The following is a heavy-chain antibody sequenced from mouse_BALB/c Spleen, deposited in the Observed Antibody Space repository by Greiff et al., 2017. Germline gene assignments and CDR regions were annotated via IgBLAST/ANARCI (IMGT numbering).Heavy chain of an antibody. V-gene: IGHV14-3*02. CDR1: GFNIKDTY. D-gene: IGHD1-2*01. Sequence: EVQLQQSGAELVKPGASVKLSCTASGFNIKDTYMHWVKQRPEQGLEWIGRIDPANGNTKYDPKFQGKATITADTSSNTAYLQLSSLTSEDTAVYYCARGDYGYGNAMDYWGQGTSVTVSS. CDR2: IDPANGNT. CDR3: ARGDYGYGNAMDY. J-gene: IGHJ4*01.